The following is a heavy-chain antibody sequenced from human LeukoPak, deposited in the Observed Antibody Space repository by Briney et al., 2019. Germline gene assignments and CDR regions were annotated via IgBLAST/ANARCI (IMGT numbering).Heavy chain of an antibody. V-gene: IGHV4-59*01. CDR1: GGSFSLYH. J-gene: IGHJ5*02. D-gene: IGHD2-2*01. Sequence: PSETLSLTCAVYGGSFSLYHWSWIRQPPGKGLEWIGYIYYSGSTNYNPSLKSRVTISVDTSKNQFSLKLSSVTAADTAVYYCARDNSCSSTSCYANWFDPWGQGTLVTVSS. CDR2: IYYSGST. CDR3: ARDNSCSSTSCYANWFDP.